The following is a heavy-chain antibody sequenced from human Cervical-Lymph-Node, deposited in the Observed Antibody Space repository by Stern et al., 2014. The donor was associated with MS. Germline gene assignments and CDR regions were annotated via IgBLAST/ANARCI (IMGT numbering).Heavy chain of an antibody. CDR3: AKDEDYYDSSGYLGWYFDL. CDR1: GFTFSSYG. V-gene: IGHV3-30*18. Sequence: VHLVESGGGVVQPGRSLRLSCAASGFTFSSYGMHWVRQAPGKGLEWVAVISYDGSNKYYADSVKGRFTISRDNSKNTLYLQMNSLRAEDTAVYYCAKDEDYYDSSGYLGWYFDLWGRGTLVTVSS. CDR2: ISYDGSNK. D-gene: IGHD3-22*01. J-gene: IGHJ2*01.